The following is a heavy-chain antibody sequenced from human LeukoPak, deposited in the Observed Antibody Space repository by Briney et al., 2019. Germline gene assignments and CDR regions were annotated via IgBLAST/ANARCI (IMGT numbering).Heavy chain of an antibody. D-gene: IGHD2-2*01. Sequence: ASVKVSCKASGYTFTGYYMHWVRQAPGQGLEWMGWINPNSGGTNYAQKFQGWVTMTRDTSISTAYMELSRLRFDDTAVYYCARGYCSSTSCLASFFDYWGQGTLVTVSS. CDR3: ARGYCSSTSCLASFFDY. V-gene: IGHV1-2*04. J-gene: IGHJ4*02. CDR1: GYTFTGYY. CDR2: INPNSGGT.